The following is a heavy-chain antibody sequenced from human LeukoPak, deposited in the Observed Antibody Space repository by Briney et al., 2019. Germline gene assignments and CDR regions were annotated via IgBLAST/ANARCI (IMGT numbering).Heavy chain of an antibody. V-gene: IGHV3-66*01. CDR2: IYSGGST. CDR1: GFTVSSNY. D-gene: IGHD2-15*01. Sequence: GGSLRLSCAASGFTVSSNYMSWVRQAPGKGLEWVSVIYSGGSTYYADSVKGRFTISRDNSKNTLYLQMNSLRAEDTAVYYCAKWGCSGGDCYPFDYWGQGTLVTVSS. J-gene: IGHJ4*02. CDR3: AKWGCSGGDCYPFDY.